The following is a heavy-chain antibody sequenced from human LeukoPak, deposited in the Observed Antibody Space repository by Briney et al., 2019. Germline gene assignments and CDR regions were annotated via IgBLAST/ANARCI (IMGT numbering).Heavy chain of an antibody. CDR1: GGSISSGDYY. V-gene: IGHV4-30-4*01. Sequence: SETLSLTCTVSGGSISSGDYYWSWIRQPPGKGLEWIGYIYYSGSTYYNPSLKSRVTISVDTSKNQFSLKLGSVTAADTAVYYCSSYYDILTGYHDYWGQGTLVTVSS. CDR3: SSYYDILTGYHDY. CDR2: IYYSGST. J-gene: IGHJ4*02. D-gene: IGHD3-9*01.